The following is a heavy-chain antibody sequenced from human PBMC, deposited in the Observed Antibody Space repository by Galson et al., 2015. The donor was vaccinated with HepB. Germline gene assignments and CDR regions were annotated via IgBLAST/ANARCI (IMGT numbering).Heavy chain of an antibody. J-gene: IGHJ4*02. V-gene: IGHV4-59*01. D-gene: IGHD3-10*01. CDR2: IYYSGST. Sequence: ETLSLTCTVSGGSISSYYWSWIRQPPGKGLEWIGYIYYSGSTNYNPSLKSRVTISVDTSKNQFSLKLSSVTAADTAVYYCARQVYYYGSGSPYFDYWGQGTLVTVSS. CDR3: ARQVYYYGSGSPYFDY. CDR1: GGSISSYY.